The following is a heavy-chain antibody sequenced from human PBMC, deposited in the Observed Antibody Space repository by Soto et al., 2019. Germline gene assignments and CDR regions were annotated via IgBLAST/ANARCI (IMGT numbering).Heavy chain of an antibody. V-gene: IGHV4-30-4*08. Sequence: SETLSLTCTVSGDSINNDDHFWTWIRQRPGQGLEGIGYIFYSGATYYNPSLKARVTISIDKSRKYFSLDLSSVTAADTAVYYCMSTNAAYSYDISYWGQGTLVTVSS. D-gene: IGHD3-22*01. CDR2: IFYSGAT. CDR3: MSTNAAYSYDISY. J-gene: IGHJ4*02. CDR1: GDSINNDDHF.